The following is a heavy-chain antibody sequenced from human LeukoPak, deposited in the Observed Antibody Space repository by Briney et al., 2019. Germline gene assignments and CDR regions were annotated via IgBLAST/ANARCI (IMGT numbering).Heavy chain of an antibody. V-gene: IGHV4-34*01. D-gene: IGHD3-10*01. CDR2: IDHTGRS. Sequence: PSETLPLICAVYGGSFSGHYWTWIRQPPGKGLEWIGEIDHTGRSTYNPSLTSRVTISKDSSKNQFSLSLGSVIAADTAVYFCARGENSGSYFSYFDSWAQGTPVTVSS. J-gene: IGHJ5*01. CDR1: GGSFSGHY. CDR3: ARGENSGSYFSYFDS.